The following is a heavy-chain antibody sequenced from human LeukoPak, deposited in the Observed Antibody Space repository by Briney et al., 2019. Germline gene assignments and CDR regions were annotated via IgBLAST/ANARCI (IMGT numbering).Heavy chain of an antibody. CDR3: ARDGPGILGAGKEGFDY. CDR1: GXTLSGQW. CDR2: VKYDGSEK. V-gene: IGHV3-7*01. Sequence: PGGSLRLSCAASGXTLSGQWMNWVRQAPGQGLEWVGNVKYDGSEKYYVDSVRGRFTVSRENAKNSLSLQMNSVRAEDTAVYYCARDGPGILGAGKEGFDYWGQGTLVTVSS. D-gene: IGHD6-13*01. J-gene: IGHJ4*02.